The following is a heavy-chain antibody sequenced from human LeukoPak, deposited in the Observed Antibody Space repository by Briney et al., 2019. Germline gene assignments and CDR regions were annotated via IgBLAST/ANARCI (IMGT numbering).Heavy chain of an antibody. J-gene: IGHJ5*02. Sequence: SVKVSCKASGGTFSSYAIGWVRQAPGQGLEWMGGIIPIFGTANYAQKFQGRVTITADESTSTAYMELSSLRSEDTAVYYCASVGGYCSSTSCPWGQGTLVTVSS. CDR1: GGTFSSYA. CDR2: IIPIFGTA. V-gene: IGHV1-69*13. D-gene: IGHD2-2*03. CDR3: ASVGGYCSSTSCP.